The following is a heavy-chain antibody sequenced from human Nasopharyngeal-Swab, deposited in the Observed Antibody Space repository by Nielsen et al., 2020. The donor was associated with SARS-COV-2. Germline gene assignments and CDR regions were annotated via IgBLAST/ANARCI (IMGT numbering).Heavy chain of an antibody. CDR2: IYYSGST. CDR1: GGSISSYY. D-gene: IGHD3-10*01. J-gene: IGHJ4*02. Sequence: SETLSLTCTVSGGSISSYYWSWIRQPPGKGLEWIGYIYYSGSTNYNPSLKSRVTISLATSKNQFSLKLSSVTAADTAVYYCARVFGSLWFGVLAYEYWGQGTLVTVSS. V-gene: IGHV4-59*01. CDR3: ARVFGSLWFGVLAYEY.